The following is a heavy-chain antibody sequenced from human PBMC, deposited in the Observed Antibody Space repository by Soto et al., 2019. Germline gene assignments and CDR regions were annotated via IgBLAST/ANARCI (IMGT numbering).Heavy chain of an antibody. CDR2: IYSGGYT. CDR3: PTSRGGGGY. CDR1: GFTVSNNY. V-gene: IGHV3-53*01. J-gene: IGHJ4*02. Sequence: EVQLVESGGGLIQPGGSLRLSCAVSGFTVSNNYMSWVRQAPGKGLEGVSVIYSGGYTAYGDSVKGRFTISRDNSKNTPNLKMTARGADDPAVYSGPTSRGGGGYWGQGTLVTVSS. D-gene: IGHD3-10*01.